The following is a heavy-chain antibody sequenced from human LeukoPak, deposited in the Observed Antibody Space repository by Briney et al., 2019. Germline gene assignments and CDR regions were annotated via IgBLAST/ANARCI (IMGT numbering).Heavy chain of an antibody. D-gene: IGHD2-2*01. CDR2: ITHSGST. V-gene: IGHV4-34*01. CDR3: ARGPLCTITSWPIMYFNY. Sequence: SETLSLTCAVYGGSFSGYYWSWIRQPPGKGLEWIGKITHSGSTNYNPSLKSRVTISVDTSKNQFSLNLSSVTAADTAVYYCARGPLCTITSWPIMYFNYWGQGTLVTVSS. CDR1: GGSFSGYY. J-gene: IGHJ4*02.